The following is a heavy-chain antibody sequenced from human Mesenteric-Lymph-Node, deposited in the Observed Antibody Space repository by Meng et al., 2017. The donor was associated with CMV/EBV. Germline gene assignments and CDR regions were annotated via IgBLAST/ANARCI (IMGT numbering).Heavy chain of an antibody. CDR1: GFTVSKSY. V-gene: IGHV3-7*01. CDR2: IKQDGSEK. J-gene: IGHJ6*02. Sequence: GGSLRLSCAASGFTVSKSYMSWVRQAPGKGLEWVANIKQDGSEKYYVDSVKGRFTISRDNAKNSLYLQMNSLRAEDTAVYYCARSGYYGMDVWGQGTTVTVSS. CDR3: ARSGYYGMDV.